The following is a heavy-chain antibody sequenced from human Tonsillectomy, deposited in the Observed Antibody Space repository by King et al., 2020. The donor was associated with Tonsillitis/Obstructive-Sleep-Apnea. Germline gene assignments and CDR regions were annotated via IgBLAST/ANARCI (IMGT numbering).Heavy chain of an antibody. CDR3: ARMAVAARLLDY. Sequence: PLQESGPGLVKPSETLSLTCTVSGGSISSSSCYWGWIRQPPGKGLEWIGTIYYSGSTYYNPSLKSRVTISVDTSKNQFSLKLSSVTAADTAVYYCARMAVAARLLDYWGQGTLVTVSS. D-gene: IGHD6-6*01. J-gene: IGHJ4*02. CDR2: IYYSGST. CDR1: GGSISSSSCY. V-gene: IGHV4-39*01.